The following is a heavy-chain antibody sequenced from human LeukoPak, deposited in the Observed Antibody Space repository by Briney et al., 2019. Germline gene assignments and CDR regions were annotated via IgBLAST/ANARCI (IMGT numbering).Heavy chain of an antibody. J-gene: IGHJ5*02. Sequence: SETLTFTSTVSGHSISRYDWSWIRQPPGKALEWIGYIYYSGSAYYNPSLTSRVTISLGTSQKQSFLTLSPLTAADTAGYYCSRDQKPFRKLNCFDPWGHATLVTVSS. CDR2: IYYSGSA. CDR3: SRDQKPFRKLNCFDP. V-gene: IGHV4-59*01. CDR1: GHSISRYD. D-gene: IGHD1-7*01.